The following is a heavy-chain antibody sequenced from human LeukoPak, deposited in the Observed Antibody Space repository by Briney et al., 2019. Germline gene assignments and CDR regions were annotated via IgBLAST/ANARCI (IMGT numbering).Heavy chain of an antibody. CDR3: VCYGFWSGYYGSIDY. J-gene: IGHJ4*02. CDR1: GFTFSSYA. V-gene: IGHV3-23*01. D-gene: IGHD3-3*01. Sequence: PGGSLRLSCAASGFTFSSYAMSWVRQAPGKGLEWVSAISGSGGSTYYADSVKGRFTISRDNSKNTLYLQMNSLRAEDTAVYYCVCYGFWSGYYGSIDYWGQGTLVTVSS. CDR2: ISGSGGST.